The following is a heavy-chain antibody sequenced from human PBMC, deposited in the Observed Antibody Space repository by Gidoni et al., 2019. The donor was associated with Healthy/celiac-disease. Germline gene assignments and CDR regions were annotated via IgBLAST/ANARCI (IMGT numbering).Heavy chain of an antibody. CDR1: GGSISSYY. CDR2: IYYSGST. CDR3: ARVVHDYGDWPLALDY. J-gene: IGHJ4*02. Sequence: QVQLQESGPGLVKPSETLSLTCTVPGGSISSYYWSWIRQPPGKGLEWIGYIYYSGSTNYNPSLKSRVTISVDTSKNQFSLKLSSVTAADTAVYYCARVVHDYGDWPLALDYWGQGTLVTVSS. V-gene: IGHV4-59*01. D-gene: IGHD4-17*01.